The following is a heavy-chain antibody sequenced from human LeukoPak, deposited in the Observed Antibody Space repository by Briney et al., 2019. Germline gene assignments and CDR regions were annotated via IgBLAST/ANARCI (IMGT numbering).Heavy chain of an antibody. CDR3: ARGDLVVTLEGPIDY. Sequence: PGGSLRLSCAASGFTFDDYAMHWVRQAPGKGLEWVSGISWNSGSIGYADSVKGRFTISRDNAKNSLYLQMNSLRAEDTAVYYCARGDLVVTLEGPIDYWGQGTLVTVSS. CDR1: GFTFDDYA. D-gene: IGHD2-21*02. V-gene: IGHV3-9*01. J-gene: IGHJ4*02. CDR2: ISWNSGSI.